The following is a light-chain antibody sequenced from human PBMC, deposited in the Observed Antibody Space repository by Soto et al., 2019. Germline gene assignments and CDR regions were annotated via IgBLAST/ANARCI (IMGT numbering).Light chain of an antibody. CDR1: QSVSGT. Sequence: EIGITQSPSTLSVSPGGRATLSCRASQSVSGTLAWYQQKPGQAPRLLIYGASTRATSIPARFSGSGSGTDFTLTISSLQSEDFAAYYCQQSYSTPLTFGQGTKVDI. CDR3: QQSYSTPLT. J-gene: IGKJ1*01. V-gene: IGKV3-15*01. CDR2: GAS.